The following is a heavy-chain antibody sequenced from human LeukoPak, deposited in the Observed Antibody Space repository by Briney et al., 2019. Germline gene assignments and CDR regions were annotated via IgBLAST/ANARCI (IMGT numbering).Heavy chain of an antibody. CDR2: ISGSAADT. Sequence: GGSLRLSCAASGFTFRSYAMNWVRQAPGKGLEWVSAISGSAADTWYADSVKGRFTISRDNSKDTLYLQMISLRAEDTAVYYCAKDSMVRGVIIPIWGQGTLVTVSS. V-gene: IGHV3-23*01. D-gene: IGHD3-10*01. J-gene: IGHJ4*02. CDR3: AKDSMVRGVIIPI. CDR1: GFTFRSYA.